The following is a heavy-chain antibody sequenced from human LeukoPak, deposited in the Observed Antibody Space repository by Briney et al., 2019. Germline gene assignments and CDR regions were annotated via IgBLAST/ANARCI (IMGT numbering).Heavy chain of an antibody. Sequence: SETLSLTCTVSDGSISSYYWSWTRQPAGKGLEWIGRVYSSGSTNYNPSLKSRVTMSVDTSKKQFSLKLNSVTAADTAVYYCARGRRITMIVVVISNAFDIWGQGTMVTVSS. CDR2: VYSSGST. D-gene: IGHD3-22*01. J-gene: IGHJ3*02. CDR3: ARGRRITMIVVVISNAFDI. CDR1: DGSISSYY. V-gene: IGHV4-4*07.